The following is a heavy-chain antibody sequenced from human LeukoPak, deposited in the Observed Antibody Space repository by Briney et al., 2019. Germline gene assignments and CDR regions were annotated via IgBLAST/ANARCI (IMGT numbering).Heavy chain of an antibody. CDR3: ARSIPTFGSAVAGYHFFDY. Sequence: PSETLSLTCTVSGGSISSYYWSWIRQPPGKGLEWIGYIYYSGSTNYNPSLRSRVTISLDTSENQFSLRLSSVTAADTAMYYCARSIPTFGSAVAGYHFFDYWGQGILVTVSS. J-gene: IGHJ4*02. CDR1: GGSISSYY. V-gene: IGHV4-59*08. D-gene: IGHD6-19*01. CDR2: IYYSGST.